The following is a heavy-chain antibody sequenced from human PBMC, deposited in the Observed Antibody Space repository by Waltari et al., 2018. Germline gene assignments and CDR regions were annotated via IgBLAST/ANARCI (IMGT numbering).Heavy chain of an antibody. CDR2: FERGDGQT. J-gene: IGHJ6*03. D-gene: IGHD2-15*01. V-gene: IGHV1-24*01. CDR1: KYTLSGFS. Sequence: QVQVVQSGAEARKPGAPVKGSCTGPKYTLSGFSITLVRQHCGQGLEWIEGFERGDGQTAPTQNFLGRVTMTEDTSTDTAFMELSSLRSEDTAVYFCHLVGRNIVLAGGTPSYYSYMGVWGRGTSVTVSS. CDR3: HLVGRNIVLAGGTPSYYSYMGV.